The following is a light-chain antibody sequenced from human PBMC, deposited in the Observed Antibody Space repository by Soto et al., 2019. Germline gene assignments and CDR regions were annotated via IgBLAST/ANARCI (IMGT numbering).Light chain of an antibody. V-gene: IGKV3-15*01. CDR3: HQYNNWLALT. J-gene: IGKJ4*01. Sequence: EIVLTQSPGTLSLSPGESATLSRRASQSVNSNLAWYQQKPGQAPRLLIYDASTRATGIPVRFRGSGSGTEFTLTTSSLQSEDSAVYYCHQYNNWLALTFAEGPKVNI. CDR1: QSVNSN. CDR2: DAS.